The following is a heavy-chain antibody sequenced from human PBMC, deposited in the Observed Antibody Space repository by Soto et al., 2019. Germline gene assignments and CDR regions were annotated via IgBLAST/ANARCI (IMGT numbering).Heavy chain of an antibody. V-gene: IGHV4-4*02. D-gene: IGHD3-22*01. J-gene: IGHJ4*02. CDR1: GGSISSSNW. Sequence: QVQLQESGPGLVKPSGTLSLTCAVSGGSISSSNWWSWVRQPPGKGLEWIGEIYHSGSTNYNPSLKSRVTISVDKSKNQFSLKLSSVTAADTAVYYCARYSYYYDSSGIQRGEYWGQGTLVIVSS. CDR2: IYHSGST. CDR3: ARYSYYYDSSGIQRGEY.